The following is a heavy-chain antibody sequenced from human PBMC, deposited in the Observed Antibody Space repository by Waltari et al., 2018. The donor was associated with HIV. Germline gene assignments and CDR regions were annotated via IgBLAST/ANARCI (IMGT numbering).Heavy chain of an antibody. CDR2: IRYGGSDK. V-gene: IGHV3-30*02. Sequence: QVQLVESGGGVVQPGGSLRLSCAASGFIFSNYGMHWVRQAPGKGLEWVAFIRYGGSDKYYADSVKGRFTISRDNSKNTLYLQMNSLRVEDTAVYYCAKDPSTGYSSSWYGDYWGQGTLVTVSS. CDR3: AKDPSTGYSSSWYGDY. J-gene: IGHJ4*02. D-gene: IGHD6-13*01. CDR1: GFIFSNYG.